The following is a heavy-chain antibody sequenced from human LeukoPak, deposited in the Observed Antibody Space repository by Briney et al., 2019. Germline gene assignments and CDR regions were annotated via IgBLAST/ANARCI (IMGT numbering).Heavy chain of an antibody. CDR1: GYTFTSYG. J-gene: IGHJ2*01. V-gene: IGHV1-18*01. D-gene: IGHD1/OR15-1a*01. Sequence: ASVKVSCKASGYTFTSYGISWVRQAPGQGLEWMGWISAYNGNTNYAQKLQGRVTMTTDTSTSTAYMELRSLRSDDTAVYYCARVEEGFYWNTPWYFDLWGRGTLVTVSS. CDR3: ARVEEGFYWNTPWYFDL. CDR2: ISAYNGNT.